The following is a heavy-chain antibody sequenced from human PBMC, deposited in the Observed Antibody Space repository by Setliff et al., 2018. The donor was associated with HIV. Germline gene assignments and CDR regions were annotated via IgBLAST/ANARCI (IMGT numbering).Heavy chain of an antibody. Sequence: LSLTCAVYGRSFSGYYWNWIRQSPGKGLEWIGEINHSGGTNYNPSLKSRVTMSIDTSKNQSSLNVSSVTAADTAVYYCARGWGHDGFDFWGQGTMVTVSS. CDR1: GRSFSGYY. D-gene: IGHD7-27*01. CDR3: ARGWGHDGFDF. J-gene: IGHJ3*01. V-gene: IGHV4-34*01. CDR2: INHSGGT.